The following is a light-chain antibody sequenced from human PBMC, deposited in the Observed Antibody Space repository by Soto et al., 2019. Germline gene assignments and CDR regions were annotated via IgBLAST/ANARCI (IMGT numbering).Light chain of an antibody. J-gene: IGLJ1*01. Sequence: QSALTQPASVSGSPGQSITISCTGTSSDVGGYNYVSWYQQHPGKAPKLMIYDVSNRPSGVSNRFSGSKSGNTASLTISGPQAEDEADYYCSSYTSSRGYVFGTGTKVTVL. CDR2: DVS. CDR3: SSYTSSRGYV. V-gene: IGLV2-14*01. CDR1: SSDVGGYNY.